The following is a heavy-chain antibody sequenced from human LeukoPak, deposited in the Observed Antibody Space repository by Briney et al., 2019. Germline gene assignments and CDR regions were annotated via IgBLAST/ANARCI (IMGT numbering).Heavy chain of an antibody. D-gene: IGHD1-26*01. CDR2: ISYSGST. V-gene: IGHV4-31*03. Sequence: SETLSLTCTVSGGSINSGADYWSWIRQRPGKGLEWIGYISYSGSTYYNPSLKGRVTILIDTSKSQFSLKLSSVTAADTAIYYCSRESGAFCPFGYWGQGTLLIVPP. CDR1: GGSINSGADY. J-gene: IGHJ4*02. CDR3: SRESGAFCPFGY.